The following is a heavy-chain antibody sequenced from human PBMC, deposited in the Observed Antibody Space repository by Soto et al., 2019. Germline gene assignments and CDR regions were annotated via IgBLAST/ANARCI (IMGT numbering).Heavy chain of an antibody. CDR3: ARSLRKRESQKPSYFDY. V-gene: IGHV1-46*03. CDR1: GYTFTSYY. J-gene: IGHJ4*02. D-gene: IGHD3-3*01. Sequence: APVKVSCKASGYTFTSYYMHWVRLAPGQGLEWMGIINPSGGSTSYAQKFQGRVTMTRDTSTSTVYMELSSLRSEDTAVYYCARSLRKRESQKPSYFDYWGQGTLVTVSS. CDR2: INPSGGST.